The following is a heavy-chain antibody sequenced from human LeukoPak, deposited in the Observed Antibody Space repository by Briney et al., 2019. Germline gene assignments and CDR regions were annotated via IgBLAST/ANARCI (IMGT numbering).Heavy chain of an antibody. D-gene: IGHD1-26*01. CDR2: ISAYNGNT. CDR3: ARGGPVIVGASGAFDI. Sequence: ASVTLSFTASGYTFTSYGISWVRQAPGQGLELMGWISAYNGNTNYAQKLQGRVTMTTDTSTSTAYMELRSLRSDDTAVYYCARGGPVIVGASGAFDIWGQGTMVTVSS. V-gene: IGHV1-18*04. J-gene: IGHJ3*02. CDR1: GYTFTSYG.